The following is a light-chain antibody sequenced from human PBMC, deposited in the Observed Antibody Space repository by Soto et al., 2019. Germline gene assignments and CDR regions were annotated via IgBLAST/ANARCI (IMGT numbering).Light chain of an antibody. J-gene: IGKJ1*01. V-gene: IGKV1-5*03. CDR3: QQYDNFSRT. Sequence: DIQMTQSPSTLSASVGDRVTITCRASQSISSWLAWYQQKPGKAPKLLIYKASSLESGVPSRFSGSGSGTDFTLTISSLQPDDFATYFCQQYDNFSRTFGQGTKVEIK. CDR1: QSISSW. CDR2: KAS.